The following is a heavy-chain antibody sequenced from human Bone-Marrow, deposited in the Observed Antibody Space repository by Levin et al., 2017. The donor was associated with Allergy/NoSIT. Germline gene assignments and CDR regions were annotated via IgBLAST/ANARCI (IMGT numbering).Heavy chain of an antibody. CDR1: GFTVSSNY. CDR2: IYSGGST. CDR3: ARDSGSGSGSPIFDY. Sequence: GGSLRLSCAASGFTVSSNYMSWVRQAPGKGLEWVSVIYSGGSTYYADSVKGRFTISRDNSKNTLYLQMNSLRAEDTAVYYCARDSGSGSGSPIFDYWGQGTLVTVSS. D-gene: IGHD3-10*01. J-gene: IGHJ4*02. V-gene: IGHV3-66*02.